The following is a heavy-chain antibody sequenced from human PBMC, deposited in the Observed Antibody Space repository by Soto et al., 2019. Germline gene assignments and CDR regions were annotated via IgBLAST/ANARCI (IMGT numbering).Heavy chain of an antibody. CDR2: IYHSGST. CDR3: ARVPGP. Sequence: PSETLSLTCAVSGGSISSGGYSWSWIRQPPGKGLEWIGYIYHSGSTYYNPSLKSRVTISVDRSKNQFSLKLSSVTVADTAVYYCARVPGPWGQGTLVTVXS. CDR1: GGSISSGGYS. V-gene: IGHV4-30-2*01. J-gene: IGHJ5*02.